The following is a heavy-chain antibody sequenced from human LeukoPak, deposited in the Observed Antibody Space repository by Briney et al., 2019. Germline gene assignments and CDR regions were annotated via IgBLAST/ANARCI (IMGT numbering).Heavy chain of an antibody. J-gene: IGHJ4*02. CDR1: GFTFSSYS. CDR2: ISSSSSYI. D-gene: IGHD1-26*01. CDR3: ASGPISGSYRFDY. V-gene: IGHV3-21*01. Sequence: GGSLRLSCAASGFTFSSYSMNWVRQAPGKGLEWVSSISSSSSYIYYADSVKGRFTISRDNAKNSLYLQMNSLRAEDTAVYYCASGPISGSYRFDYWGQGTLVTVSS.